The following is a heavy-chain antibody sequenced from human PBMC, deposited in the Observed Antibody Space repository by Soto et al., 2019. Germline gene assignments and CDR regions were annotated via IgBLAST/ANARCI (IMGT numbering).Heavy chain of an antibody. CDR1: GYSFTSYW. CDR3: ARHRAVAGMPDYYYDMDV. V-gene: IGHV5-51*01. CDR2: IYPTNSDS. D-gene: IGHD6-19*01. Sequence: GESLKISCKGSGYSFTSYWIAWVRQMPAKGLEWMGIIYPTNSDSKYSPSFQGQVTISADKSISTAYLQWSSLKASDTAMYYCARHRAVAGMPDYYYDMDVWGQGTTVTVSS. J-gene: IGHJ6*02.